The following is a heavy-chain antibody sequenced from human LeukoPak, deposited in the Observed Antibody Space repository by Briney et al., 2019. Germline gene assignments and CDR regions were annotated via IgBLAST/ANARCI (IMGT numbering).Heavy chain of an antibody. V-gene: IGHV3-30*04. D-gene: IGHD3-22*01. Sequence: GGSLRLSCAASGFTLSSYAMHWVRQAPGKGLEWVAVISYDGSNKYYADSVKGRFTISRDNSKNTLYLQMNSLQTEDTAVYYCATDFYDSTWGQGTLVTVSS. CDR3: ATDFYDST. CDR2: ISYDGSNK. J-gene: IGHJ5*02. CDR1: GFTLSSYA.